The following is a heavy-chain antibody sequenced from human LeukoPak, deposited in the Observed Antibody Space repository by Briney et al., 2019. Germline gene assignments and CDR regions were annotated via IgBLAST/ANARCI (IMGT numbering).Heavy chain of an antibody. Sequence: SETLSLTCTVSGGSISSSSYYWGWIRQPPGKGLEWIGSIYYSGSTYYNPSLKSRVTISVDTSKNQFPLKLSSVTAADTAVYYCARLDGYCSSTSCYDHYYYYMDVWGKGTTVTISS. V-gene: IGHV4-39*01. CDR2: IYYSGST. CDR1: GGSISSSSYY. D-gene: IGHD2-2*01. J-gene: IGHJ6*03. CDR3: ARLDGYCSSTSCYDHYYYYMDV.